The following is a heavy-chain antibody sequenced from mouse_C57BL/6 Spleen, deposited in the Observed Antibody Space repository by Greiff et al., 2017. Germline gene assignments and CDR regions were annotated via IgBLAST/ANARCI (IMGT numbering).Heavy chain of an antibody. CDR1: GYSITSGYY. CDR2: ISYDGSN. V-gene: IGHV3-6*01. D-gene: IGHD1-1*01. Sequence: EVKLQESGPGLVKPSQSLSLTCSVTGYSITSGYYWNWIRQFPGNKLEWMGYISYDGSNNYNPSLKNRISITRDTSKNQFFLKLNSVTTEDTASYCCARVVAPYYAMDYWGQGTSVTVSS. J-gene: IGHJ4*01. CDR3: ARVVAPYYAMDY.